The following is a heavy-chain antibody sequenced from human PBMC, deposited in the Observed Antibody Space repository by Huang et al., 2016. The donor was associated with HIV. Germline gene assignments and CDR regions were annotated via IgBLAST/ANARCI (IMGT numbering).Heavy chain of an antibody. V-gene: IGHV1-24*01. CDR3: ATGFDVFFDF. D-gene: IGHD3-9*01. J-gene: IGHJ4*02. CDR2: FDPESGET. CDR1: EYTLTELS. Sequence: QVQLVQSRAEVKKPGASVKVSCKVSEYTLTELSMHWVRQPPGKGCEWRGGFDPESGETIYAQKFQGRVTMTEDTSTETAFMELSGLRPEDTAVYYGATGFDVFFDFWGQGTLVTVSS.